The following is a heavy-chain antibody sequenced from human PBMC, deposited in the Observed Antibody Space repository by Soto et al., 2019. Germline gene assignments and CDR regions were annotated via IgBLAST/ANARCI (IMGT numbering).Heavy chain of an antibody. Sequence: SETLSLTCAVYGGSFSCYYWIWIRQPPGKGLEWIGEINHSGSTNYNPSLKSRVTISVDTSKNQFSLKLSSVTAADTAVYYCARGRKGERKNYDFWSGYYPGYYYYGMDVWGQGTTVTVSS. V-gene: IGHV4-34*01. CDR2: INHSGST. CDR3: ARGRKGERKNYDFWSGYYPGYYYYGMDV. CDR1: GGSFSCYY. D-gene: IGHD3-3*01. J-gene: IGHJ6*02.